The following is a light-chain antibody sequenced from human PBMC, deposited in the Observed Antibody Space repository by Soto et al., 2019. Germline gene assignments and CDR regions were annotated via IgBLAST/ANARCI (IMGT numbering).Light chain of an antibody. V-gene: IGKV3-20*01. CDR1: QSVGSIY. CDR3: QQYGSSPRT. J-gene: IGKJ1*01. CDR2: GAS. Sequence: DIVLTQSPGTLSLSPGERATLSCRARQSVGSIYLAWYQQKHGQAPRLLIHGASNRASGIPDRFSGSGSGTDFTLTISRLESEDFAVYYCQQYGSSPRTFGQGTKVDIK.